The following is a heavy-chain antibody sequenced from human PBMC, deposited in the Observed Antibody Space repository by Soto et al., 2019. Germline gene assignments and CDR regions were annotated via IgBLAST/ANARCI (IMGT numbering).Heavy chain of an antibody. CDR2: IYYSGST. V-gene: IGHV4-31*03. Sequence: QVQLQESGPGLVKPSQTLSLTCTVSGGSISSGGYYWSWIRQHPGKGLEWIGYIYYSGSTYYNPSLKSRVTIAVDTSKNQFSLKLSSVTAADTAVYYCARDHRVAAAFDYWGQGTLVTVSS. J-gene: IGHJ4*02. CDR3: ARDHRVAAAFDY. CDR1: GGSISSGGYY. D-gene: IGHD6-13*01.